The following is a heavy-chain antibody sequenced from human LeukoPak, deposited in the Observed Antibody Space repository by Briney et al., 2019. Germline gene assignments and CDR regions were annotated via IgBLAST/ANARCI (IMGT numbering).Heavy chain of an antibody. CDR2: INPNSGGT. CDR3: ARDPIAVAGDFDY. J-gene: IGHJ4*02. CDR1: GYTFTGYY. D-gene: IGHD6-19*01. Sequence: ASVKVSCKASGYTFTGYYMHWVRQAPGQGLEWMGRINPNSGGTNYAQKFQGRVTMTGDTSISTAYMELSRLRSDDTAVYYCARDPIAVAGDFDYWGQGTLVTVSS. V-gene: IGHV1-2*06.